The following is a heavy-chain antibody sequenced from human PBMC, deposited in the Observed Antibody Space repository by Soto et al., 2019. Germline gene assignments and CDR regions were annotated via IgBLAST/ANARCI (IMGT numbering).Heavy chain of an antibody. CDR3: ATSPVPPPGDYYYGMDV. CDR1: GYTLTELS. Sequence: ASVKVSCKVSGYTLTELSMHWVRQAPGKGLEWMGGFDPEDGETIYAQKFQGRVTMTEDTSTDTAYMELSSLRSEDTAVYYFATSPVPPPGDYYYGMDVWGQGTTVTVSS. J-gene: IGHJ6*02. V-gene: IGHV1-24*01. CDR2: FDPEDGET. D-gene: IGHD2-2*01.